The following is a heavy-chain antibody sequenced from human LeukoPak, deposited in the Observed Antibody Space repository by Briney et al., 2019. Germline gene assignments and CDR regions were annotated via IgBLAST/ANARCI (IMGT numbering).Heavy chain of an antibody. CDR3: ARGIGWFDP. V-gene: IGHV3-48*03. CDR1: GFIFSSDE. J-gene: IGHJ5*02. CDR2: ISSSGSTI. D-gene: IGHD2-15*01. Sequence: GGSLRLSCAASGFIFSSDEMNWVRQAPGKRLEWVSYISSSGSTIYYADSVKGRFTISRDNAKNSLYLQMNSLRAEDTAVYYCARGIGWFDPWGQGTLVTVSS.